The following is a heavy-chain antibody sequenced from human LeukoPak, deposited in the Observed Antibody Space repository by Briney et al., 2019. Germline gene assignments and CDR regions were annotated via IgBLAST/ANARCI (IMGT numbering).Heavy chain of an antibody. Sequence: ASVKVSCKASGYTFTSYDINWVRQATGQGLEWMGWMNPNSGNTGYAQKFQGRVTMTRNTSISTAYMELSSLRSEDTAVYYCARGKQWLVPYLDWGQGTLVTVSS. CDR2: MNPNSGNT. J-gene: IGHJ4*02. CDR3: ARGKQWLVPYLD. V-gene: IGHV1-8*01. CDR1: GYTFTSYD. D-gene: IGHD6-19*01.